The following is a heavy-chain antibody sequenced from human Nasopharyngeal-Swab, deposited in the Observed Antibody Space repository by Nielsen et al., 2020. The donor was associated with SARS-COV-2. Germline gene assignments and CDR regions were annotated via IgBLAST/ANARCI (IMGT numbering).Heavy chain of an antibody. J-gene: IGHJ6*02. CDR1: GFTFSDYY. V-gene: IGHV3-11*05. CDR3: ARDLSDSTGYYYYYGMDV. CDR2: ISSSSSYT. Sequence: LTCAASGFTFSDYYMSWIRQAPGKGLEWVSYISSSSSYTNYADSVKGRFTISRDNAKNSLYLQMNSLRAEDTAVYYCARDLSDSTGYYYYYGMDVWGQGTTVT. D-gene: IGHD3/OR15-3a*01.